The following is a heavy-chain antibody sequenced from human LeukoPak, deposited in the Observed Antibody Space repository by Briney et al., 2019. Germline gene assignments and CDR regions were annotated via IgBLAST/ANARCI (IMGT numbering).Heavy chain of an antibody. CDR3: VRGRSNTMFGDYFDY. J-gene: IGHJ4*02. V-gene: IGHV4-61*02. CDR2: IYTSSKH. CDR1: GGSISSASYY. Sequence: SETLSLTCTLSGGSISSASYYWCWIRQPAGKGLEWIGRIYTSSKHNYNPYVKSRITISIDTSKNQFYLKLSSVTAADTAVYYCVRGRSNTMFGDYFDYWGQGTLVTVS. D-gene: IGHD3-3*01.